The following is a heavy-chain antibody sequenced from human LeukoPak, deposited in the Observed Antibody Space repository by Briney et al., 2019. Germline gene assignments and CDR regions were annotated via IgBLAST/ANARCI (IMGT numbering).Heavy chain of an antibody. CDR1: GFTLSSYS. V-gene: IGHV3-48*01. CDR3: ASPSSGQSFDI. Sequence: GRTLRLSCAAFGFTLSSYSMIWVRQAPGTGLECVSYISGSSSSIYYTDSVKGRFTISRDNSRNTLYLQMHSLRAEDTAVYYCASPSSGQSFDIWGQGTMVTVSS. CDR2: ISGSSSSI. D-gene: IGHD6-19*01. J-gene: IGHJ3*02.